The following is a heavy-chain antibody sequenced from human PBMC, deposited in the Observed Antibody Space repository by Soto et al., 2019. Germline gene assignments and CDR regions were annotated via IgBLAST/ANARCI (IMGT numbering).Heavy chain of an antibody. D-gene: IGHD1-26*01. Sequence: EVQLVESGGGLVQPGGSLRLSCTASGFTFSSYWMQWVRQAPGKGLVWVSRINSEGTTTTYADSVKGRFTISRDNAKNTLFLQMNSLRDEDTAVYYCVRDPPGSHFDSWGQGTLVTVSS. J-gene: IGHJ4*02. CDR2: INSEGTTT. CDR1: GFTFSSYW. V-gene: IGHV3-74*01. CDR3: VRDPPGSHFDS.